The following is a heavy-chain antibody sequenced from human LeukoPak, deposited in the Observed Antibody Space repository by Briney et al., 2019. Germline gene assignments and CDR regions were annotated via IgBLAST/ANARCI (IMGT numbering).Heavy chain of an antibody. D-gene: IGHD1-20*01. CDR1: GYTFTSYY. V-gene: IGHV1-46*01. J-gene: IGHJ3*02. CDR2: INPSGGTT. CDR3: VRDLATYNWNEQAHAFDI. Sequence: ASVKASCKASGYTFTSYYMHWVRQAPGQGLEWMGIINPSGGTTIYAQKFQGRVTMTREMYTRTVYMEMSRLRSEDTGVYYCVRDLATYNWNEQAHAFDIWGPGTMVTVSS.